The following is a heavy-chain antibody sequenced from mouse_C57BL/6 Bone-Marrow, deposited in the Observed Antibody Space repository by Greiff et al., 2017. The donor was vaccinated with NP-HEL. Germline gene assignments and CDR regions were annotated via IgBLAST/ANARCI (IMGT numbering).Heavy chain of an antibody. CDR3: AGSFSFLDCQAWLAY. CDR2: INPSSGYT. V-gene: IGHV1-7*01. Sequence: VQLQQSGAELAKPGASVKLSCKASGYTFTSYWMHWVKQRPGQGLEWIGYINPSSGYTKYNQKFKDKATLTADKSSSTAYMQLSSLTYEDSAVYYCAGSFSFLDCQAWLAYWGQGTLVTVSA. D-gene: IGHD3-2*02. CDR1: GYTFTSYW. J-gene: IGHJ3*01.